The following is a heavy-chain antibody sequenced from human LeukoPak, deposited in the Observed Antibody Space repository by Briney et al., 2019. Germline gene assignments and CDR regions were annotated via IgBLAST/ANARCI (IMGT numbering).Heavy chain of an antibody. Sequence: GGSLRLSCAASGFTFTTYWMGWVRQAPGKGLEWVANIKQDGSEQYYVDSVKGRFTISRDNSKNTLYLQMNSLRAEDTAVYYCAKDRRTGVRGVIGYFDYWGQGTLVTVSS. D-gene: IGHD3-10*01. V-gene: IGHV3-7*01. CDR2: IKQDGSEQ. CDR1: GFTFTTYW. CDR3: AKDRRTGVRGVIGYFDY. J-gene: IGHJ4*02.